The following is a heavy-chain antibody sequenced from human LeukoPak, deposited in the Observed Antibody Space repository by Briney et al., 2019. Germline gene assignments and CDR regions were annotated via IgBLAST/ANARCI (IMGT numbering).Heavy chain of an antibody. CDR3: ASGGSYPLRFAP. Sequence: SETLSLTCTVSGYSISSGYYWGWTRPPPGKGLEWIENIYHSGSTYYNTSLKSRVTISEDTSKNQFSLKLSSVTAADTVVYYCASGGSYPLRFAPWGQGTLVTVSS. CDR2: IYHSGST. CDR1: GYSISSGYY. V-gene: IGHV4-38-2*02. J-gene: IGHJ5*02. D-gene: IGHD3-16*01.